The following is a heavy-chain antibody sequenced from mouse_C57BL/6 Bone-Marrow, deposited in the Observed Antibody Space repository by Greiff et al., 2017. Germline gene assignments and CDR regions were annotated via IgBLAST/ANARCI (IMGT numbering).Heavy chain of an antibody. D-gene: IGHD1-1*01. CDR1: GYTFTSYW. CDR3: ASSYYGSSFYWYFDV. J-gene: IGHJ1*03. Sequence: QVQLQQPGAELVKPGASVKLSCKASGYTFTSYWMHWVKQRPGQGLEWIGMIHPNSGSTNYNEKFKSKATLTVDKSSSTAYMQLSSLTSEDSAVYYCASSYYGSSFYWYFDVWSTGTTITVSS. CDR2: IHPNSGST. V-gene: IGHV1-64*01.